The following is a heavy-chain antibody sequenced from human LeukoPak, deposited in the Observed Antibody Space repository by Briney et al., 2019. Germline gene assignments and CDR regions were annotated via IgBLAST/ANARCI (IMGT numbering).Heavy chain of an antibody. J-gene: IGHJ4*02. CDR3: ARGAGGFGEFPSY. D-gene: IGHD3-10*01. CDR2: IYYSGST. V-gene: IGHV4-38-2*01. Sequence: GSLRLSCAASGFTFSDYYMSWIRQAPGKGLEWIGSIYYSGSTYYNPSLKSRVTISVDTSKNQFSLKLSSVTAADTAVYYCARGAGGFGEFPSYWGQGTLVTVSS. CDR1: GFTFSDYY.